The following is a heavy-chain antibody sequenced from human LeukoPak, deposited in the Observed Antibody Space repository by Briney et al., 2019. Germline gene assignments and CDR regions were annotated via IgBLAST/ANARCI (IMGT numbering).Heavy chain of an antibody. CDR2: IYYSGST. Sequence: SQTLSLTCTVSGGSISSGDYYWSWIRQPPGKGLEWIGYIYYSGSTNYNPSLKSRVTISVDTSKNQFSLKLSSVTAADTAVYYCARGITTMVRGVIRNVDYWGQGTLVTVSS. D-gene: IGHD3-10*01. J-gene: IGHJ4*02. CDR3: ARGITTMVRGVIRNVDY. V-gene: IGHV4-61*08. CDR1: GGSISSGDYY.